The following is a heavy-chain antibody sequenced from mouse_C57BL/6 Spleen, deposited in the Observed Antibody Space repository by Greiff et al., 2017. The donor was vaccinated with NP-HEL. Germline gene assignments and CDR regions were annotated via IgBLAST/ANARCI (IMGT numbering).Heavy chain of an antibody. D-gene: IGHD4-1*01. CDR1: GFTFSDYC. CDR2: INYDGSST. V-gene: IGHV5-16*01. Sequence: EVKLVESEGGLVQPGSSMKLSCTASGFTFSDYCMAWVRQVPEKGLEWVANINYDGSSTYYLDSLKSRFIISRDNAKNILYLQMSSLKSEDTATYYCARDWEGGYFDVWGTGTTVTVSS. CDR3: ARDWEGGYFDV. J-gene: IGHJ1*03.